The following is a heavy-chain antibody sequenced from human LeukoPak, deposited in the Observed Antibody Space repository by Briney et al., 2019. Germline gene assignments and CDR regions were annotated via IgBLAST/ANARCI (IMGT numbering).Heavy chain of an antibody. D-gene: IGHD3-9*01. CDR2: INHSGST. CDR1: GGSFSGYY. Sequence: SETLSLTCAVYGGSFSGYYWSWIRQPPGKGLEWIGEINHSGSTNYNPSLKSRVTISVDTSKNQFSLKLSSVTAADTAVYYCARSPRISWPVAGPLYYYYYMDVWGKGTTVTVSS. CDR3: ARSPRISWPVAGPLYYYYYMDV. J-gene: IGHJ6*03. V-gene: IGHV4-34*01.